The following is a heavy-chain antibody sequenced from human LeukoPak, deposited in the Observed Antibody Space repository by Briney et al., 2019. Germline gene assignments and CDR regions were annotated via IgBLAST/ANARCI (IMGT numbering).Heavy chain of an antibody. D-gene: IGHD2-2*01. Sequence: PGGSLRLSCAASGFTFSSYAMHWVRQAPGKGLEWVAVISYDGSNKYYADSVKGRFTISRDNSKNTLYLQMNSLRAEDTAVYYCAREGYCNNTICDKPFDYWGQGTLVTVSS. J-gene: IGHJ4*02. CDR3: AREGYCNNTICDKPFDY. CDR2: ISYDGSNK. V-gene: IGHV3-30-3*01. CDR1: GFTFSSYA.